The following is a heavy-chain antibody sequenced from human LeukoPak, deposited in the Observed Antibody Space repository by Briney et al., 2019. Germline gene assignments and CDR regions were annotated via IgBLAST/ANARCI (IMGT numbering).Heavy chain of an antibody. V-gene: IGHV1-69*04. CDR2: IIPILGIA. Sequence: SVKVSCKASGGTFSSYAISWVRQAPGQGLEWMGRIIPILGIANYAQKFQGRVTITADKSTSTAYMELSSLRSEDTAVYYCARHPTYYYDSSCPYYFDYWGQGTLVTVSS. CDR1: GGTFSSYA. D-gene: IGHD3-22*01. J-gene: IGHJ4*02. CDR3: ARHPTYYYDSSCPYYFDY.